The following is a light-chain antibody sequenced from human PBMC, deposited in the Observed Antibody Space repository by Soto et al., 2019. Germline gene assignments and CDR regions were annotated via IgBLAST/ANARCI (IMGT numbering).Light chain of an antibody. V-gene: IGKV1-5*01. CDR3: QQYNSYST. J-gene: IGKJ1*01. CDR1: PSISSW. CDR2: DAS. Sequence: DIQMTQSPSTLSASVGDRVTITCRASPSISSWSAWYQQKPGKAPMVLLYDASSLESGIPSRFSGSGSGTAFTLTISSLQPDDFATYYCQQYNSYSTVGQGTKVEIK.